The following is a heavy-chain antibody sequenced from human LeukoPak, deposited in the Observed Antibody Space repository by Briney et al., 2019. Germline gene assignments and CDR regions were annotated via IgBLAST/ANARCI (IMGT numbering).Heavy chain of an antibody. V-gene: IGHV3-20*04. D-gene: IGHD3-10*01. J-gene: IGHJ4*02. CDR3: ARGENFYGSGSYYRLLDF. Sequence: PGGSLRLSCAASGFTFSNAWMSWVRQAPGKGLEWVSGINWNGGSTGYADSVKGRFTISRDNAKNSLYLQMNSLRAEDTALYYCARGENFYGSGSYYRLLDFWGQGTLVTVSS. CDR2: INWNGGST. CDR1: GFTFSNAW.